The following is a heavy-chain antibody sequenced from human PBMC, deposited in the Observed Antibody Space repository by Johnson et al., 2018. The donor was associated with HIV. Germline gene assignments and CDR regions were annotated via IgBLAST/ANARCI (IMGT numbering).Heavy chain of an antibody. V-gene: IGHV3-9*01. CDR2: ISWNSGSI. J-gene: IGHJ3*01. CDR3: AKVSSSSTWAHDPFDV. D-gene: IGHD6-6*01. Sequence: VQLVESGGGLVQPGRSLRLSCAASGFTFDDYAMHWVRQAPGKGLEWVPGISWNSGSIGYADYVKGRFTISRDNAKNSLYLQMNSLRVEDTALYYCAKVSSSSTWAHDPFDVWGQGTMVTVSS. CDR1: GFTFDDYA.